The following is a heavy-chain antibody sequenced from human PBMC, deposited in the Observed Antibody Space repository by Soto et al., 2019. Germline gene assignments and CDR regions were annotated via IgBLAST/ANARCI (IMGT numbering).Heavy chain of an antibody. J-gene: IGHJ4*02. V-gene: IGHV1-69*13. D-gene: IGHD2-8*01. CDR2: IIPIFGTA. CDR3: ATKQLGYCTNGVCYGFDY. Sequence: SVNVSCKSSGGTFSSYSISWVRQAPGQGLEWMGGIIPIFGTANYAQKFQGRVTITADESTSTAYMELSSLRSEDTAVYYCATKQLGYCTNGVCYGFDYWGQGTLVTVSS. CDR1: GGTFSSYS.